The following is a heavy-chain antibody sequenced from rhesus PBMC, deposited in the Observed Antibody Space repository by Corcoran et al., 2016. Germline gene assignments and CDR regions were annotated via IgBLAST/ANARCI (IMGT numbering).Heavy chain of an antibody. J-gene: IGHJ4*01. V-gene: IGHV4S14*01. D-gene: IGHD5-36*02. CDR1: GGSISGYYY. CDR2: IYGSGGSN. CDR3: STVGYYSYSYGFDY. Sequence: QVQLQESGPGLVKPSETLSLTCAVSGGSISGYYYWSWIRQPPGKGLEWIGSIYGSGGSNYPNPSLKSRCTLSVDTSRNQFSLKLSSVTAADTAVYYCSTVGYYSYSYGFDYWGQGVLVTVSS.